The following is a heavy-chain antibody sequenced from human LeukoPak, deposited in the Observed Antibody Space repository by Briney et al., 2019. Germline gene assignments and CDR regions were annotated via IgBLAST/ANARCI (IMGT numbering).Heavy chain of an antibody. CDR3: ARPPDYGDYVDY. Sequence: PSETLSLTCTVSGGSISSYYWSWIRQPPGKGLEWIGYIYYSGSTNYNPSLKSRVTISVDTSKNQFSLKLSSVTAADTAVYYCARPPDYGDYVDYWGQGPLVTVSS. CDR1: GGSISSYY. J-gene: IGHJ4*02. V-gene: IGHV4-59*01. D-gene: IGHD4-17*01. CDR2: IYYSGST.